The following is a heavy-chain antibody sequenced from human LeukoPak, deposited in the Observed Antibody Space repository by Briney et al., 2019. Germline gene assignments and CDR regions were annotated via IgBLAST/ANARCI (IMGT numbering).Heavy chain of an antibody. CDR1: GFTFSSYS. D-gene: IGHD4-17*01. CDR2: ISSSSSYI. CDR3: ARVDLDYGDYLIYYFDY. J-gene: IGHJ4*02. Sequence: GGSLRLSCAASGFTFSSYSMTWVRQAPGKGLEWVSSISSSSSYIYYADSVKGRCTISRDNAKNSLYLQMNSLRAEDTAVYYCARVDLDYGDYLIYYFDYWGQGTLVTVSS. V-gene: IGHV3-21*01.